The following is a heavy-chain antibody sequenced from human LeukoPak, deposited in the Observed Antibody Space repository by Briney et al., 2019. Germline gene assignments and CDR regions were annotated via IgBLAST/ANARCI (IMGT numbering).Heavy chain of an antibody. J-gene: IGHJ3*02. D-gene: IGHD3-10*01. CDR1: GYSFTSYW. Sequence: ESPEISFKDAGYSFTSYWSSWVPQMPGKGLEWMGRIDPSDSYTNYSPSFKGHITISADKSISTAYLQWSSLKASDTAMYYCARRVVYYYGSGSYDGFDIWG. CDR3: ARRVVYYYGSGSYDGFDI. CDR2: IDPSDSYT. V-gene: IGHV5-10-1*01.